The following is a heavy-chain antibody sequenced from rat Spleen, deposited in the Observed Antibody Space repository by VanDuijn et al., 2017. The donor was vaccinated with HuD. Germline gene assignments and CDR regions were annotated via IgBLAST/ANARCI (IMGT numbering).Heavy chain of an antibody. D-gene: IGHD1-9*01. J-gene: IGHJ2*01. CDR3: ARRHYGYTDYFDY. V-gene: IGHV5S13*01. CDR1: GFTYSNYV. Sequence: EVQLVKSGGGLVQPGRSLKLSCAASGFTYSNYVMAWVRQAPTKGLEWVASISTGGGNTYYRDSVKGRFTGSRDNAKNTLHLQMDSLRSEDTATYYCARRHYGYTDYFDYWGQGVMVTVSS. CDR2: ISTGGGNT.